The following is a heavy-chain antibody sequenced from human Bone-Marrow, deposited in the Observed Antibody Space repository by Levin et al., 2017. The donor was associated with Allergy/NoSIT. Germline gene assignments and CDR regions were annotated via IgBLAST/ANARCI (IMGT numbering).Heavy chain of an antibody. D-gene: IGHD3-3*01. V-gene: IGHV1-69*01. CDR3: ASSSCITIFGVVIIPLYYYYGMDV. J-gene: IGHJ6*02. Sequence: KISCKASGGTFSSYAISWVRQAPGQGLEWMGGIIPIFGTANYAQKFQGRVTITADESTSTAYMELSSLRSEDTAVYYCASSSCITIFGVVIIPLYYYYGMDVWGQGTTVTVSS. CDR1: GGTFSSYA. CDR2: IIPIFGTA.